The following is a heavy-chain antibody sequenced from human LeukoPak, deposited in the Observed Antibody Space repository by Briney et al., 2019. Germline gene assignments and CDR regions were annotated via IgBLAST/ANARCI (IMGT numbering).Heavy chain of an antibody. CDR3: ARDSRRILPSD. D-gene: IGHD2-15*01. Sequence: GGSLRLSCAASGFTFSSNYMSWVRQAPGKGLEWVSVIYSGGSKYYSESVKGRFTISRDNSKNTLYLQMNSLRAEDTAVYYCARDSRRILPSDWGQGTLVTVSS. CDR1: GFTFSSNY. CDR2: IYSGGSK. J-gene: IGHJ4*02. V-gene: IGHV3-66*01.